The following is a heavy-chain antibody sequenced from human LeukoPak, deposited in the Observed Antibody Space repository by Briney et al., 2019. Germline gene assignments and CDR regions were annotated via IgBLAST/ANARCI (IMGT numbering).Heavy chain of an antibody. CDR1: GGSITSYY. V-gene: IGHV4-59*12. Sequence: KSSETLSLTCTVSGGSITSYYWSWNRQPPGKGLEWIGYMYSSGNTNYNPSLKSRVTISIDTSKKQFSLKLTSVTAADTAVYYCARVPSLWFGDRTYFDYWGQGTLVTVSS. CDR3: ARVPSLWFGDRTYFDY. D-gene: IGHD3-10*01. J-gene: IGHJ4*02. CDR2: MYSSGNT.